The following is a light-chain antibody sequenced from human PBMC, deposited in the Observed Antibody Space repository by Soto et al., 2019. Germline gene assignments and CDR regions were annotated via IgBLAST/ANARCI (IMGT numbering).Light chain of an antibody. CDR2: EGS. J-gene: IGLJ1*01. V-gene: IGLV2-23*01. CDR1: SSDVGSYNL. CDR3: CSYAHSSLYV. Sequence: QSVLTQPASVSGSPGQSITISCTGTSSDVGSYNLVSWYQQLPGKAPKLMIYEGSKRPSGVSNRFSGSKSGNTASLTISGLQAEDEADYYCCSYAHSSLYVFGTGTKLTVL.